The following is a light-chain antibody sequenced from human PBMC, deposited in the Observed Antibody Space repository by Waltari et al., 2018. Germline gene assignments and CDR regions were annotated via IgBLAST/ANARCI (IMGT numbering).Light chain of an antibody. V-gene: IGKV3-15*01. CDR2: DAT. J-gene: IGKJ1*01. CDR1: QSIGSN. Sequence: EIVMTQSPATLSVSPGESATLSCGASQSIGSNLAWYQQKPGQAPRLLIYDATTRATDIAARFSGSGSGTEFTLTISSLQSEDFAVYFCQQYRDWPRTFGHGTKVETK. CDR3: QQYRDWPRT.